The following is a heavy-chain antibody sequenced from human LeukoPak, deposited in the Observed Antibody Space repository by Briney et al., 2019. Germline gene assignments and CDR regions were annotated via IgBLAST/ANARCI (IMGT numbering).Heavy chain of an antibody. Sequence: SETLSLTCAVSGGSILSTNWWGWVRQPPGKGLEWIGEVHLSGASNYNPSLKSRVSMSIDKSRNHLSLELTSVTAADTAIYYCARESGAFSPFGFWGQGTLVTVSS. V-gene: IGHV4-4*02. D-gene: IGHD1-26*01. J-gene: IGHJ4*02. CDR2: VHLSGAS. CDR3: ARESGAFSPFGF. CDR1: GGSILSTNW.